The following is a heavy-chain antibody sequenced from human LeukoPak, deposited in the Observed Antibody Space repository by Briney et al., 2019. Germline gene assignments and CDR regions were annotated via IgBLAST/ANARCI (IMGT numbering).Heavy chain of an antibody. V-gene: IGHV4-30-4*08. CDR3: ARAGGGGLRFLEWFSRDYYVDV. CDR1: GGSISSGDYY. CDR2: IYYSGST. J-gene: IGHJ6*03. D-gene: IGHD3-3*01. Sequence: PSQTLSLTCTVSGGSISSGDYYWSWIRQPQGKGLEGIGYIYYSGSTYYNPSLKSRVTISVDTSKNQFSLKLSSVTAADTAVYYCARAGGGGLRFLEWFSRDYYVDVWGKGTTVTVSS.